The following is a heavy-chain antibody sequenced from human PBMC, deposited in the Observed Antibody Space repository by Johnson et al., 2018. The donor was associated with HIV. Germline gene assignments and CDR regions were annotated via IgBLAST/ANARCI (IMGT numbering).Heavy chain of an antibody. CDR3: ASGGWLEGAFDI. CDR1: GFTFSSYA. J-gene: IGHJ3*02. D-gene: IGHD6-19*01. CDR2: ISYDGSNK. Sequence: QMLLVESGGGVVQPGRSLRLSCAASGFTFSSYAMHWVRPAPGKGLEWVAVISYDGSNKYTADSEKGLFTISRDNSKNTLYLQMNSLRAEDTAVYYCASGGWLEGAFDIWGQGTMVTVSS. V-gene: IGHV3-30-3*01.